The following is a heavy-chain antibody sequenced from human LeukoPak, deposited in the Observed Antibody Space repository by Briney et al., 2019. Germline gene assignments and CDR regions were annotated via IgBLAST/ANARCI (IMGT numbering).Heavy chain of an antibody. D-gene: IGHD6-19*01. CDR2: IRGSGSTT. Sequence: GGSXXXXXAASGFTFSSYAMXXVRQAPGKGLXWXSGIRGSGSTTYYADSVKGRFTVSRDNSKNTLYLQMNSLRAEDTAVYYCAKIRLGIAVAGSIDYWGQGTLVTVSS. CDR3: AKIRLGIAVAGSIDY. V-gene: IGHV3-23*05. J-gene: IGHJ4*02. CDR1: GFTFSSYA.